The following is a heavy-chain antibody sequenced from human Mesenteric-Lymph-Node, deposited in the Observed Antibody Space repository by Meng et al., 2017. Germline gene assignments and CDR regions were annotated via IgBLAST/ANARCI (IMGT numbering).Heavy chain of an antibody. CDR2: ISSSSSYI. CDR3: ANRPLDTAMATDQDY. D-gene: IGHD5-18*01. CDR1: GFTFSSYA. V-gene: IGHV3-23*01. Sequence: ETLSLTCAASGFTFSSYAMSWVRQAPGKGLEWVSSISSSSSYIYYADSVKGRFTISRDNSKNTLYLQMNSLRAEDTAVYYCANRPLDTAMATDQDYWGQGTLVTVSS. J-gene: IGHJ4*02.